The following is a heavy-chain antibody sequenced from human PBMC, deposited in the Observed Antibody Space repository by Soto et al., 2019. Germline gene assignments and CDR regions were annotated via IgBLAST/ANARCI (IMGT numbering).Heavy chain of an antibody. D-gene: IGHD3-16*01. Sequence: SGGSLRLSCAASGFTFSSYAMSWVRQAPGKGLEWVSAISGSGGSTYYADSVKGRFTISRDNSKNTLYLQMNSLRAEDTAVYYCAKDDATIMITFGGPSAHFDYWGQGTLVTVSS. CDR3: AKDDATIMITFGGPSAHFDY. V-gene: IGHV3-23*01. CDR1: GFTFSSYA. CDR2: ISGSGGST. J-gene: IGHJ4*02.